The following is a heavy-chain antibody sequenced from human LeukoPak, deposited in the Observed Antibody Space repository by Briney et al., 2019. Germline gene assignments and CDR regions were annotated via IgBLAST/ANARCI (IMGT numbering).Heavy chain of an antibody. D-gene: IGHD1-14*01. CDR1: GGYFSTYA. CDR2: IYPMLGVD. CDR3: AREGSGTSSPMAY. J-gene: IGHJ4*02. Sequence: SVNVSCKASGGYFSTYAVSWVRQAPGQGLEWMGRIYPMLGVDNYAQRFQGRVTITADKSTGTAYMELNSLTSEDTAVYYCAREGSGTSSPMAYWGQGTLVTVSS. V-gene: IGHV1-69*04.